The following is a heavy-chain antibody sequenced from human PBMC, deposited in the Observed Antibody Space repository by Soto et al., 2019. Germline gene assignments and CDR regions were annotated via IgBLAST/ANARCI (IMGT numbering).Heavy chain of an antibody. CDR2: MNHGGST. CDR1: GGSFSGYY. D-gene: IGHD2-8*01. CDR3: AKEKGYCINGVCYGGYFDY. J-gene: IGHJ4*02. V-gene: IGHV4-34*01. Sequence: SETLSLTCAVYGGSFSGYYWSWIRQSPGKGLGWIGEMNHGGSTNYNPSLKSRVTISVDTSKNQFSLKLSSVTAADTAVYYCAKEKGYCINGVCYGGYFDYWGQGTLVTVSS.